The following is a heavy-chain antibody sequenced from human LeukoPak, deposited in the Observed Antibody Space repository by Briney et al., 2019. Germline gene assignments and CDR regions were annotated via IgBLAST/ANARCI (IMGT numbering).Heavy chain of an antibody. CDR3: VRGGLVSRTTSTGPPWEY. V-gene: IGHV1-46*01. D-gene: IGHD1-1*01. CDR2: INPSGGDT. J-gene: IGHJ4*02. CDR1: GYTFTTYY. Sequence: ASVKVSCKASGYTFTTYYMHWVRQAPGQGLEWMGIINPSGGDTTYTEDFQGRVTMTRDTSTSTVFMELSSLRSDDTAVYYCVRGGLVSRTTSTGPPWEYWGQGALVTVSS.